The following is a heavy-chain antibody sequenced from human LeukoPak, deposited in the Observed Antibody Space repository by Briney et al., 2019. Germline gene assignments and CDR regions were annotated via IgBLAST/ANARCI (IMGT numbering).Heavy chain of an antibody. D-gene: IGHD1-20*01. Sequence: SETLSLTCTVSGGSISSYYWSWIRQPPGKGLEWIGYIYYSGSTNYNPSLKSRVTISVDTSKNQFSLKLSSVTAADTAVYYCARQDRDNYYFDYWGQGTLVTVSS. J-gene: IGHJ4*02. CDR2: IYYSGST. V-gene: IGHV4-59*08. CDR3: ARQDRDNYYFDY. CDR1: GGSISSYY.